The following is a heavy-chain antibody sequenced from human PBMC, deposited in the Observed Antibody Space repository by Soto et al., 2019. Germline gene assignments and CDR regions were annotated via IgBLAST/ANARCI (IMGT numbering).Heavy chain of an antibody. D-gene: IGHD2-2*01. CDR3: ARVGSADGRFDAFDI. CDR1: GYSFTSYW. J-gene: IGHJ3*02. CDR2: IYPGDPDT. Sequence: PGESLKISCKGSGYSFTSYWIGWVRQMPGKGLEWMGIIYPGDPDTRYSPSFQGQVTISADKSISTAYLQWSSLKASDTAMYYCARVGSADGRFDAFDIWGQGTMVTVSS. V-gene: IGHV5-51*01.